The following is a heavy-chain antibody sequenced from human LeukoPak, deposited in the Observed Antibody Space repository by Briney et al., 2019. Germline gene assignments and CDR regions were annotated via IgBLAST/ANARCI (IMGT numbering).Heavy chain of an antibody. V-gene: IGHV3-7*03. D-gene: IGHD3-16*01. CDR2: INHNGNVD. CDR1: GFTFSSYW. J-gene: IGHJ6*02. Sequence: GGSLRLSCAASGFTFSSYWMNWARQAPGKGLEWVASINHNGNVDYYVDSVKGRFTISRDNAKNSLYLQMSDLRAEDTAVYFCARGGGLDVWGQGATVTVSS. CDR3: ARGGGLDV.